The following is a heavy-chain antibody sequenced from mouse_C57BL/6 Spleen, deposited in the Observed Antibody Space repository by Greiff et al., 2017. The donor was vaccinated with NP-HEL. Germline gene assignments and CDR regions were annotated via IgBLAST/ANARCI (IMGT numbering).Heavy chain of an antibody. D-gene: IGHD1-1*01. CDR2: ISDGGSYT. CDR1: GFTFSSYA. V-gene: IGHV5-4*01. Sequence: EVKLTESGGGLVKPGGSLKLSCAASGFTFSSYAMSWVRQTPEKRLEWVATISDGGSYTYYPDNVKGRFTISRDNAKNNLYLQMSHLKSEDTAMYYCARDRNYYGSSPSFAYWGQGTLVTVSA. CDR3: ARDRNYYGSSPSFAY. J-gene: IGHJ3*01.